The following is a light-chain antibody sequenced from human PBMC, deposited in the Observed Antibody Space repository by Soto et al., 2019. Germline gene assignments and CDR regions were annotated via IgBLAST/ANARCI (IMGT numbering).Light chain of an antibody. J-gene: IGLJ3*02. CDR1: STYVGVYYY. Sequence: QSALTQPASVSGSPGQSITISCTGTSTYVGVYYYLSWFQQHPGKAPKLKIYEVSNRPSGVSNRFSGSKSGYTASLTISELQAEDEADYYCTSFTSSSTWVFGGGTKVTVL. V-gene: IGLV2-14*03. CDR3: TSFTSSSTWV. CDR2: EVS.